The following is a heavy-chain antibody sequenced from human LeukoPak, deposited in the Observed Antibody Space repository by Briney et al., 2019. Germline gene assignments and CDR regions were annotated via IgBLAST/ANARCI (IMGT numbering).Heavy chain of an antibody. V-gene: IGHV3-43D*03. J-gene: IGHJ4*02. CDR2: ISWDGGST. CDR3: AKDRFVVVPPGFWFEY. D-gene: IGHD2-2*01. Sequence: GGSLRLSCAASGFTFDDYAMHWVRQAPGKGLEWVSLISWDGGSTYYADSVKGRFTISRDNSKNSLYLQMNSLRAEDTAVYYCAKDRFVVVPPGFWFEYWGQGTLVTVSS. CDR1: GFTFDDYA.